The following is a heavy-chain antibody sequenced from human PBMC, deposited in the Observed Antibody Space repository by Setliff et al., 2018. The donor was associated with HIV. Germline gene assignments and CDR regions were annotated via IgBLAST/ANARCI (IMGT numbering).Heavy chain of an antibody. CDR2: IYTSGSI. CDR3: VRAGYCSSASCYFSGWFDP. CDR1: GGSISSYY. Sequence: SETLSLTCTVSGGSISSYYWSWIRQPPGKGLEWIGYIYTSGSINYNPSLKSRVTISVDTSKNQFSLKPSSVTAADTAVYYCVRAGYCSSASCYFSGWFDPWGQGTLVTVSS. D-gene: IGHD2-2*01. V-gene: IGHV4-4*08. J-gene: IGHJ5*02.